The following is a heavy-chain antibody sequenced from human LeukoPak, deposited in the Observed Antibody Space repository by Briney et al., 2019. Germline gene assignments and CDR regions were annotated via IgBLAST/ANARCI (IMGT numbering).Heavy chain of an antibody. D-gene: IGHD5-24*01. V-gene: IGHV3-74*01. J-gene: IGHJ4*02. Sequence: GGSLRLSCAASGLTFRSYWMHWVRQAPGKGLEWVSRVIRDGSFTNYADSVKGRFTISRGNAKNTLYLQMSSLRAEDTAVYFCVRDGDDFNFDYWGQGSLVTVSS. CDR3: VRDGDDFNFDY. CDR2: VIRDGSFT. CDR1: GLTFRSYW.